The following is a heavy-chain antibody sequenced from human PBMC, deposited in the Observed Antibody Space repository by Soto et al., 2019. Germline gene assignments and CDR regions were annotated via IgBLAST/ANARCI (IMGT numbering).Heavy chain of an antibody. D-gene: IGHD3-3*01. J-gene: IGHJ1*01. Sequence: EVQLVESGGGLVQPGGSLRLSCAASGFTVSNLYMTWVRQAPGKGLQWVAVISSGGSTYYADSVKGRFTISIDTSKNTLDLEMNSLRAEDTPVYYCARDTLGGAYDFLHGGQGTLVTVSS. CDR2: ISSGGST. CDR1: GFTVSNLY. V-gene: IGHV3-66*01. CDR3: ARDTLGGAYDFLH.